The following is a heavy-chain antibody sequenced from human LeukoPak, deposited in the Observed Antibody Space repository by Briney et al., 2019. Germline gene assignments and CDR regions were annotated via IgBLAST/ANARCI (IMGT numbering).Heavy chain of an antibody. CDR1: GFTFSSYA. D-gene: IGHD2-2*01. V-gene: IGHV3-23*01. Sequence: GGSLRLSCAASGFTFSSYAMSWVRQAPGKGLEWVSAISGSGGSTYYADSVKGRFTISRDNSENTLYLQMNSLRAEDTAVYYCAKTGSTAPHYYGMDVWGKGTTVTVSS. CDR2: ISGSGGST. J-gene: IGHJ6*04. CDR3: AKTGSTAPHYYGMDV.